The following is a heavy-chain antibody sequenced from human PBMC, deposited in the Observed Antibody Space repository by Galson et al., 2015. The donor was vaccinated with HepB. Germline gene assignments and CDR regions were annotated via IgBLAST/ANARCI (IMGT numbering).Heavy chain of an antibody. CDR1: GFAFSNYW. CDR2: INQDESEK. V-gene: IGHV3-7*01. CDR3: ARDARGWSMSY. Sequence: SLRLSCAASGFAFSNYWMSWVRQVPGKGLEWVANINQDESEKYYVDSVKGRFTISRDNAKNSLYLQMNSLRAEDTAVYYCARDARGWSMSYWGQGTLVTVSS. J-gene: IGHJ4*02. D-gene: IGHD6-19*01.